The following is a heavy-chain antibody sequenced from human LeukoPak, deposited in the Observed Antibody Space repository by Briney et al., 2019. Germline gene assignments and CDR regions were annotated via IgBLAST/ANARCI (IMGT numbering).Heavy chain of an antibody. CDR3: AKDGLQSSEWSPPLNS. CDR2: ISGNAGST. D-gene: IGHD3-3*01. Sequence: PGGSLRLSCAASGFTFSSYSMSWVRQAPGKGLEWVSLISGNAGSTHYPDSVKGRFTISRDIYTNTLFLQMNSLRAEDTATYYCAKDGLQSSEWSPPLNSWGQGILVTVSS. CDR1: GFTFSSYS. J-gene: IGHJ4*02. V-gene: IGHV3-23*01.